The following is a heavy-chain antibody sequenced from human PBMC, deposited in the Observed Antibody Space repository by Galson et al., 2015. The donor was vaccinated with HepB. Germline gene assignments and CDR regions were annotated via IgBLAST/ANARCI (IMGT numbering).Heavy chain of an antibody. V-gene: IGHV2-5*02. Sequence: PALVKPTQTLTLTCTFSGFSLSTSGVGVGWIRQPPGKALEWLALIYWDDDRRYSPSLKSRLTITKDTPKNQVVLTMTNMDPVDTATYYCAHNGDDSSGYYFVAFDIWGQGTMVTVSS. J-gene: IGHJ3*02. CDR2: IYWDDDR. CDR1: GFSLSTSGVG. CDR3: AHNGDDSSGYYFVAFDI. D-gene: IGHD3-22*01.